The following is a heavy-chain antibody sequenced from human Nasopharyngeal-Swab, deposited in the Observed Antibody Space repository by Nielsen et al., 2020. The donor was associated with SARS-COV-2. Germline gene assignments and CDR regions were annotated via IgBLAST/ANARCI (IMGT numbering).Heavy chain of an antibody. V-gene: IGHV3-21*06. J-gene: IGHJ4*02. CDR3: ARDQNGY. CDR1: GFTFSSYG. Sequence: GVLKISCAASGFTFSSYGMHWVRQAPGKGLEWVSAISGSGGSTYYADSVKGRFTIFRDNAKNSLYLQMNSLRAEDTAVYYCARDQNGYWGQEILVTVSS. CDR2: ISGSGGST. D-gene: IGHD2-8*01.